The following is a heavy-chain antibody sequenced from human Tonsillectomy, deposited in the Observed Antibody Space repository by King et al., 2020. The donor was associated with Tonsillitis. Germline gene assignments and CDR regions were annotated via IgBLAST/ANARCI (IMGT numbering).Heavy chain of an antibody. CDR2: IYPGDSDT. Sequence: VQLVESGAEVKKPGEALRISCKGSGYSFTTYWIGWVRQMPGKGLEWMGIIYPGDSDTRYSPSFQGQVTHSADKSISTAYMQWSSLKASDTAMYYCARLLPYYYESSGSRFFAHWGQGTLVTVSS. CDR1: GYSFTTYW. J-gene: IGHJ4*02. V-gene: IGHV5-51*01. D-gene: IGHD3-22*01. CDR3: ARLLPYYYESSGSRFFAH.